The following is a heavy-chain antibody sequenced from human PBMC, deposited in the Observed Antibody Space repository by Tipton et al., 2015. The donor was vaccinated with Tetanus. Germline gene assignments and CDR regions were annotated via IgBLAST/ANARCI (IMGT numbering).Heavy chain of an antibody. CDR2: ISGRGGST. V-gene: IGHV3-23*01. Sequence: SLRLSCEVSGFIFSSYTMNWVRQAPGKGLEWVSNISGRGGSTYYTDSVKGRFAISRDNSKNLLYLQMDSLRAEDTAIYYCAREWAGITKRDVGGFWGQGTLVTVSS. D-gene: IGHD1-26*01. J-gene: IGHJ1*01. CDR3: AREWAGITKRDVGGF. CDR1: GFIFSSYT.